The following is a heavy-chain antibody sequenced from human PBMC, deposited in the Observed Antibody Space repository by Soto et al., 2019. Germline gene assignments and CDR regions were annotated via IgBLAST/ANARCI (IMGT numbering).Heavy chain of an antibody. V-gene: IGHV1-69*13. Sequence: GASVKVSCKASGGTFSSYAISWVRQAPGQGLEWMGGIIPTFGTANYAQKFQGRVTITADESTSTAYMELSSLRSEDTAVYYCAIRDPRGLCGGDCYKTPFFDYWGQGTLVTVSS. J-gene: IGHJ4*02. D-gene: IGHD2-21*02. CDR1: GGTFSSYA. CDR2: IIPTFGTA. CDR3: AIRDPRGLCGGDCYKTPFFDY.